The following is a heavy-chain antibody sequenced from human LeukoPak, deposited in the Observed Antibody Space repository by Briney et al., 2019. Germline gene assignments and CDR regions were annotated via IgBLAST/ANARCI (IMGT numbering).Heavy chain of an antibody. D-gene: IGHD3-22*01. J-gene: IGHJ4*02. CDR2: IRYDGSNK. V-gene: IGHV3-30*02. CDR1: GFTFSSYG. Sequence: GGSLRLSCAASGFTFSSYGMHWVRQAPGKGLEWVAFIRYDGSNKYYADSVKGRFTISGDNSKNTLYLQMNSLRAEDTAVYYCAKDRGYYYDSSGCIDYWGQGTLVTVSS. CDR3: AKDRGYYYDSSGCIDY.